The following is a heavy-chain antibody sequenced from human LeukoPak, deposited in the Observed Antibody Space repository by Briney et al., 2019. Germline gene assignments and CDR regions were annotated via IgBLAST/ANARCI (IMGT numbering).Heavy chain of an antibody. V-gene: IGHV4-59*12. J-gene: IGHJ4*02. D-gene: IGHD3-22*01. CDR1: GGSISSYY. CDR3: ARAYYYDSSGYYGGRGPFDY. Sequence: SETLSLTCTVSGGSISSYYWSWIRQPPGKGLEWIGYIYYSGSTNYYPSLKSRVTISVDTSKNQFSLKLSSVTAADTAVYYCARAYYYDSSGYYGGRGPFDYWGQGTLVTVSS. CDR2: IYYSGST.